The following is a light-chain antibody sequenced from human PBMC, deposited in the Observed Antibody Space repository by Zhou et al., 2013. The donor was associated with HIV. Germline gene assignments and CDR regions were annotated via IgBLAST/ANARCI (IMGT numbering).Light chain of an antibody. CDR2: QTS. Sequence: DIQMTQSPSTLSASVGDRVIITCRASQIISPWLAWYQQKPGQAPKGLISQTSVLESGVPSRFSGSGSGTEFTLTISSLRPDDFATYYCHQYHAYPRTF. CDR3: HQYHAYPRT. J-gene: IGKJ1*01. CDR1: QIISPW. V-gene: IGKV1-5*03.